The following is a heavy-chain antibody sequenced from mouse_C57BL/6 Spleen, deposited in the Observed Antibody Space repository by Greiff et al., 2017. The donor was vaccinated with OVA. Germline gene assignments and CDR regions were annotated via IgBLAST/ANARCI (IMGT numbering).Heavy chain of an antibody. CDR1: GYTFTSYW. CDR2: IHPNSGST. V-gene: IGHV1-64*01. Sequence: VKLQQPGAELVKPGASVKLSCKASGYTFTSYWMHWVKQRPGQGLEWIGMIHPNSGSTNYNEKFKSKATLTVDKSSSTAYMQLSSLTSEDSAVYYCARGDSNHAMDYWGQGTSVTVSS. D-gene: IGHD2-5*01. CDR3: ARGDSNHAMDY. J-gene: IGHJ4*01.